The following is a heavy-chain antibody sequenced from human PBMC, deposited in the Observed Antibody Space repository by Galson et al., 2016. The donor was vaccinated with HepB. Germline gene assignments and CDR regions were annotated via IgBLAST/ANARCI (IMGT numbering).Heavy chain of an antibody. D-gene: IGHD5-12*01. V-gene: IGHV4-31*03. J-gene: IGHJ3*02. CDR3: ARDIGSGYDFVPDAFDI. CDR2: IYYSGST. Sequence: TLSLTCTVSGGSISSGGHYWSWIRQHPGKGLEWMGYIYYSGSTYYNPSLKSRVTMSVDTSKNQFSLKLSSVTAADTAVYYCARDIGSGYDFVPDAFDIWGQGTMVTVSS. CDR1: GGSISSGGHY.